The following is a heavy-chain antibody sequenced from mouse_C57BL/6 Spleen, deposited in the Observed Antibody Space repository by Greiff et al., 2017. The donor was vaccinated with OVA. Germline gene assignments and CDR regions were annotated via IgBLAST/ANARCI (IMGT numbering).Heavy chain of an antibody. CDR2: IYPGSGNT. V-gene: IGHV1-76*01. J-gene: IGHJ2*01. CDR3: ARESDDGGYFDY. Sequence: VQGVESGAELVRPGASVKLSCKASGYTFTDYYINWVKQRPGQGLEWIARIYPGSGNTYYNEKFKGKATLTAEKSSSTAYMQLSSLTSEDSAVYFCARESDDGGYFDYWGQGTTLTVSS. CDR1: GYTFTDYY. D-gene: IGHD2-12*01.